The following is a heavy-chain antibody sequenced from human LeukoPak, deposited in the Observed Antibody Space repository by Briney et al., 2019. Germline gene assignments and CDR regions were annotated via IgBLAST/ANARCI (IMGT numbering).Heavy chain of an antibody. D-gene: IGHD4-17*01. CDR2: ISSSGGTT. Sequence: GGSLRLSCAASGFSFSTYEMNWVRQAPGKGLEWVSYISSSGGTTFYADSVKGRLTISRDNAKNSLYLHMNSLRGADTAVYYCARGAPTVTPTPFDYWGQGTLVTVSP. CDR1: GFSFSTYE. V-gene: IGHV3-48*03. CDR3: ARGAPTVTPTPFDY. J-gene: IGHJ4*02.